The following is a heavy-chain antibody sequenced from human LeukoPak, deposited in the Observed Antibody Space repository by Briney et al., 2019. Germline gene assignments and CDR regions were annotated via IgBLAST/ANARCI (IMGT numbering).Heavy chain of an antibody. CDR2: IKEDGTEK. D-gene: IGHD6-13*01. V-gene: IGHV3-7*01. Sequence: GGSLRLSCAGSGFTFSDFWMTWVRQTPGKGLEWVANIKEDGTEKNLVDSVKGRFTISRDNAKNTLYLQMNSLRAEDTAVYYCARSRSSSWYPTNTYYFDYWGQGTLVTVSS. J-gene: IGHJ4*02. CDR3: ARSRSSSWYPTNTYYFDY. CDR1: GFTFSDFW.